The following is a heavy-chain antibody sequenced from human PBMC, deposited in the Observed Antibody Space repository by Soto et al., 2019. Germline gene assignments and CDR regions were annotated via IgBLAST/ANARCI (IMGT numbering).Heavy chain of an antibody. V-gene: IGHV1-2*02. Sequence: GASLKVSCKASGYTFTGYYMHWVRQAPGQGLEWMGWINPNSGGTNYAQKLQGRVTMTRDTSISTAYMELSRLRSDDTAVYYCASGPVGATTYFDCWGQGPLVTVS. CDR2: INPNSGGT. CDR1: GYTFTGYY. J-gene: IGHJ4*02. CDR3: ASGPVGATTYFDC. D-gene: IGHD1-26*01.